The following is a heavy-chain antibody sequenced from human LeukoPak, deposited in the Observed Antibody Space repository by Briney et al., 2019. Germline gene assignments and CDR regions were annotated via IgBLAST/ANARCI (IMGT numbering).Heavy chain of an antibody. CDR3: ARDAYSSSWFDY. D-gene: IGHD6-13*01. V-gene: IGHV4-30-2*01. CDR2: IYHSGST. CDR1: GGSISSGGYY. Sequence: SQTLSLTCTVSGGSISSGGYYWSWIRQPPGKGLEWIGYIYHSGSTYYNPSLKSRVTISVDTSKNQFSLKLSSVTAADTAVYYCARDAYSSSWFDYWGQGTLVTVSS. J-gene: IGHJ5*01.